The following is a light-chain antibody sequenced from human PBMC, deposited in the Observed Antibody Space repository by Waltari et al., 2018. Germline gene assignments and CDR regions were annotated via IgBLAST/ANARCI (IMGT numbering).Light chain of an antibody. Sequence: QSALTQPASVSGSAGQSITISCTGTSDDVGSYNFVSWYQQNPGKAPRPLISEVTMRPTGVSSRFSGSKSGITASLTIAGLQTEDEADYYCCSYAGGATWVFGGGTKLTVL. CDR1: SDDVGSYNF. CDR3: CSYAGGATWV. CDR2: EVT. V-gene: IGLV2-23*02. J-gene: IGLJ3*02.